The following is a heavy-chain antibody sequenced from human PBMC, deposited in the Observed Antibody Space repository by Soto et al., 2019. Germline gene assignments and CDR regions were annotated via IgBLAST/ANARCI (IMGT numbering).Heavy chain of an antibody. CDR1: GYTFTIYG. CDR3: ARVAYYDSSGYYGY. CDR2: ISGDNGNT. J-gene: IGHJ4*02. V-gene: IGHV1-18*04. D-gene: IGHD3-22*01. Sequence: QVQLVQSGAEVKKPGASVKVSCKASGYTFTIYGISWVRQAPGQGLEWMGWISGDNGNTDYAQNLQDRVTLTTDASTSSVYMELRSLRSDDTAVYSCARVAYYDSSGYYGYWGQGTLITVSS.